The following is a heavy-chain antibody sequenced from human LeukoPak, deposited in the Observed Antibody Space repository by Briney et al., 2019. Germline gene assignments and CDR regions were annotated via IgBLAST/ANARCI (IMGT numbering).Heavy chain of an antibody. Sequence: SETLSLTCTVSGGSVSSGSYYWSWIRQPPGKGLEWIGYIYYSGSTNYNPSLKSRVTISVDTSKNQFSLKLSSVTAADTAVYYCASAPYYDILTGYCIRYGMDVWGKGTTVTVSS. CDR1: GGSVSSGSYY. D-gene: IGHD3-9*01. CDR2: IYYSGST. CDR3: ASAPYYDILTGYCIRYGMDV. V-gene: IGHV4-61*01. J-gene: IGHJ6*04.